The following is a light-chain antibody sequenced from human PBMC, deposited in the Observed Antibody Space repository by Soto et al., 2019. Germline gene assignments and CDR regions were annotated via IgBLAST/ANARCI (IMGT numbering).Light chain of an antibody. CDR3: LQDYSYPYT. CDR2: AAS. V-gene: IGKV1-6*01. CDR1: QGIRID. Sequence: AIHLTQSPSSLSASVGDRVTITCRASQGIRIDLGWYQQKPGKAPNLLIYAASSLQSGVPSRFSGSGSGTDSTLTINSLQPEDFATYYCLQDYSYPYTFGQGTKLEIK. J-gene: IGKJ2*01.